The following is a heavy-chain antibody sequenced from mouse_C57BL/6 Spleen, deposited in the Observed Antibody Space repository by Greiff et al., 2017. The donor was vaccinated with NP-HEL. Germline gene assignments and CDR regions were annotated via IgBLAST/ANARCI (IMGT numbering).Heavy chain of an antibody. Sequence: EVQLQQSGPELVKPGASVKISCKASGYTFTDYYMNWVKQSHGKSLEWIGDINTNNGGTSYNQKFKGKATLTVDKSSSTAYMELRSLTSEDSAVYYCARDYYGSYYFDYWGQGTTLTVSS. CDR2: INTNNGGT. CDR1: GYTFTDYY. CDR3: ARDYYGSYYFDY. J-gene: IGHJ2*01. V-gene: IGHV1-26*01. D-gene: IGHD1-1*01.